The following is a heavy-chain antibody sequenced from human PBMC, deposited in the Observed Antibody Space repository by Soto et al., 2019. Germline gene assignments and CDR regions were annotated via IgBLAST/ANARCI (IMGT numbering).Heavy chain of an antibody. Sequence: ASVKVSCQASGYTFIRYGISWVRQAPGQGLEWMGWISTHNGNTYYAQNFQGRVTMTSDTPTSTAYMELRSLRSEDTAVYYCARVVGGSYYDILTENGMDVWGQGTTVTVSS. CDR1: GYTFIRYG. V-gene: IGHV1-18*01. J-gene: IGHJ6*02. CDR2: ISTHNGNT. CDR3: ARVVGGSYYDILTENGMDV. D-gene: IGHD3-9*01.